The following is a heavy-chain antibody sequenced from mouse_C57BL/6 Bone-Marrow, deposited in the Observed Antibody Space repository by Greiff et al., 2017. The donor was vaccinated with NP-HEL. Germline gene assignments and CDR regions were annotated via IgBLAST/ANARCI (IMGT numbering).Heavy chain of an antibody. J-gene: IGHJ2*01. CDR1: GYTFTNYW. V-gene: IGHV1-63*01. CDR3: ARRNITTVVFYY. D-gene: IGHD1-1*01. Sequence: VQLVESGAELVRPGTSVKMSCKASGYTFTNYWIGCEKQRPGHGLEWIGDIYPGGGYTNYNEKFKGKATLTADKSSSTAYMQFSSLTSEDSAIYYCARRNITTVVFYYWCQGTTLTVSS. CDR2: IYPGGGYT.